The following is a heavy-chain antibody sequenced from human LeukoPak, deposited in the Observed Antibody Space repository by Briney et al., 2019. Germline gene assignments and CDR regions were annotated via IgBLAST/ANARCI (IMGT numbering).Heavy chain of an antibody. CDR3: ARDRAGSGYHDAFDI. J-gene: IGHJ3*02. CDR2: ISSSSSTI. CDR1: GFTFSSYS. V-gene: IGHV3-48*01. D-gene: IGHD3-22*01. Sequence: GGSLRLSXAASGFTFSSYSMNWVRQAPGKGLEWVSYISSSSSTIYYADSVKGRFTISRDNAKNSLYLQMNSLRAEDTAVYYCARDRAGSGYHDAFDIWGQGTMVTVSS.